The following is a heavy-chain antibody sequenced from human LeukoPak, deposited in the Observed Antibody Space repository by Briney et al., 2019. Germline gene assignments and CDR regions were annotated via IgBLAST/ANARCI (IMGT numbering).Heavy chain of an antibody. D-gene: IGHD4-17*01. CDR2: ISYDGSNK. CDR3: ARDRDYGVMFDY. Sequence: GGSLRLSCAASGFTFSNYGMHWVRQAPGRGLEWVAVISYDGSNKYYADSVKGRFTISRDNSKNTLYLQMNSLRAEDTAVYYCARDRDYGVMFDYWGQGTLVTVSS. CDR1: GFTFSNYG. V-gene: IGHV3-30*19. J-gene: IGHJ4*02.